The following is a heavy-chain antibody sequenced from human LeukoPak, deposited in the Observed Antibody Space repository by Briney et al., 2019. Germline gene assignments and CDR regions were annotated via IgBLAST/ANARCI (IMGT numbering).Heavy chain of an antibody. CDR2: IYSGGST. D-gene: IGHD2-15*01. Sequence: GGSLRLSCAASGFTVSSNYMSWVRQAPGKGLEWVSAIYSGGSTYYADSVKGRFTISRDNSKNTLYLQMNSLRAEDTAVYYCASEYCSGGSCYDYYYGMDVWGQGTTVTVSS. V-gene: IGHV3-53*01. J-gene: IGHJ6*02. CDR3: ASEYCSGGSCYDYYYGMDV. CDR1: GFTVSSNY.